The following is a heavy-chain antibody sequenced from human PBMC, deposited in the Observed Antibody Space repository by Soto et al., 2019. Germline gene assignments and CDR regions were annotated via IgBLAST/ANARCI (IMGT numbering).Heavy chain of an antibody. CDR3: ARTPNWNDAPD. J-gene: IGHJ4*02. CDR1: GGSIISRSYY. Sequence: PSQPLSVTCTVAGGSIISRSYYWGWIRQPPGKGLEWIGYIYYSGSTNYNPSLKSRVTISVDTSKNQFSLKLSSVTAADTAVYYCARTPNWNDAPDWGQGTLVTVSS. V-gene: IGHV4-61*01. D-gene: IGHD1-20*01. CDR2: IYYSGST.